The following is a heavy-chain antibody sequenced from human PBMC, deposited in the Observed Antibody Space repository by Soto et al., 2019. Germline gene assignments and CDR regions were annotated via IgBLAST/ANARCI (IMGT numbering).Heavy chain of an antibody. D-gene: IGHD6-6*01. Sequence: QVQLQESGPGLVKPSQTLSLTCTVSGGSISSGGYYWSWIRQHPGKGLEWIGYIYYSGSTYYNPSLKRRVTISVDTSKNQFSLKLSSVTAADTAVYYCASSEYSSSSLDAFDIWGQGTMVTVSS. J-gene: IGHJ3*02. CDR1: GGSISSGGYY. CDR2: IYYSGST. V-gene: IGHV4-31*03. CDR3: ASSEYSSSSLDAFDI.